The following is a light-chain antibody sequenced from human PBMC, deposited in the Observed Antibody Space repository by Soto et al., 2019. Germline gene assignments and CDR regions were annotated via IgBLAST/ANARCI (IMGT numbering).Light chain of an antibody. J-gene: IGKJ4*01. Sequence: DIQMTQSPSSLSASVGDRVTITCRASQTISTYVTWYQQKPGKAPKALISDASTLLSGVPSRFSGSGSGTDFTLIISSLQPEDIATYYCQQSFSSLLSFGGGTQVEIK. CDR2: DAS. CDR1: QTISTY. CDR3: QQSFSSLLS. V-gene: IGKV1-39*01.